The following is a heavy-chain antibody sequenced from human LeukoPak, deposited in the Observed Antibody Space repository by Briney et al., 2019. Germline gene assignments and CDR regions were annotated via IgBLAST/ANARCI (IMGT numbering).Heavy chain of an antibody. CDR1: GFTFSSYW. CDR3: ARAPRDGYNFFDY. Sequence: GGSLRLSCAASGFTFSSYWMSWVRQAPGKGLEWVANIKQDGSEKYYVDSVKGRFTISRDNAKNSLYLQMNSLRAEDTAVYYCARAPRDGYNFFDYWGQGTLVTVSS. V-gene: IGHV3-7*01. CDR2: IKQDGSEK. D-gene: IGHD5-24*01. J-gene: IGHJ4*02.